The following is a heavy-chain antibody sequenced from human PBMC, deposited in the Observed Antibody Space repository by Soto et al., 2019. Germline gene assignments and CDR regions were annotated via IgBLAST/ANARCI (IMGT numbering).Heavy chain of an antibody. CDR2: SYYRGST. Sequence: QVQLQESGPGLVKPSETLSLTCTVSGGSISSYYWSWIRQPPGKGLEWIGYSYYRGSTNYNPSLKSRATITVDPSKNLFSLTLSSVTAADTGVYYCARHEPLHGDYDYWGQGTLVTVSS. CDR1: GGSISSYY. D-gene: IGHD4-17*01. CDR3: ARHEPLHGDYDY. V-gene: IGHV4-59*08. J-gene: IGHJ4*02.